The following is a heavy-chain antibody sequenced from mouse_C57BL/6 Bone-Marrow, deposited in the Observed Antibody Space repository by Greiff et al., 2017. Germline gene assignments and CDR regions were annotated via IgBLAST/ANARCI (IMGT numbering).Heavy chain of an antibody. CDR1: GFTFTDYY. CDR2: IRNKANGYTT. J-gene: IGHJ3*01. CDR3: ARSFPWFAY. Sequence: EVQRVESGGGLVQPGGSLSLSCAASGFTFTDYYMSWVRQPPGKALEWLGFIRNKANGYTTEYSASVKGRFTISRDNSQSILYLQMNALRAEDSATYYCARSFPWFAYWGQGTLVTVSA. V-gene: IGHV7-3*01.